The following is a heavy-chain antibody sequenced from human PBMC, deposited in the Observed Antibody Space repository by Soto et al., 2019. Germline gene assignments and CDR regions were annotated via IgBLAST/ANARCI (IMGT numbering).Heavy chain of an antibody. D-gene: IGHD6-13*01. CDR2: IYYSGST. Sequence: SETLSLTCTVSGGSISSSSYYWGWIRQPPGKGLEWIGSIYYSGSTYYNPSLKSRVTISVDTSKNQFSLKLSSVTAADTAVYYCARVYSSSWYSPVLHYYYYGMDVWGQGTTVTVSS. V-gene: IGHV4-39*01. CDR1: GGSISSSSYY. J-gene: IGHJ6*02. CDR3: ARVYSSSWYSPVLHYYYYGMDV.